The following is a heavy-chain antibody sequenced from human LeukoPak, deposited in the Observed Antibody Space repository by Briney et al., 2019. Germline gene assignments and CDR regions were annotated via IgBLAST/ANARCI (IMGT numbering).Heavy chain of an antibody. D-gene: IGHD1-26*01. Sequence: PGGSLRLSCAASGFTFRSYWMHWVRKAPGKGLEWVSRIQFDGSTTIYADSVKGRCTISRDNARNTLYLQMNSLRAEDTAVYYCARAAKGVGATPSDWYFDLWGRGTLVTVSS. J-gene: IGHJ2*01. CDR3: ARAAKGVGATPSDWYFDL. V-gene: IGHV3-74*01. CDR2: IQFDGSTT. CDR1: GFTFRSYW.